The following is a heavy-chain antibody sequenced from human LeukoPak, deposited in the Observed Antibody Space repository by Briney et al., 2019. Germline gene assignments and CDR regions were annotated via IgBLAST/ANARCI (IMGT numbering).Heavy chain of an antibody. CDR3: AKNTVSGGHYQYYMDV. D-gene: IGHD4-11*01. J-gene: IGHJ6*03. V-gene: IGHV3-23*01. Sequence: PGGSLRLSCAASGFTFSSYAMSWVRQAPGKGLEWVSSISGSGGITYQADSVKGRFTISRDNSKNTLFLQMNSLRAEDTAVYYCAKNTVSGGHYQYYMDVWGKGTTVTVSS. CDR2: ISGSGGIT. CDR1: GFTFSSYA.